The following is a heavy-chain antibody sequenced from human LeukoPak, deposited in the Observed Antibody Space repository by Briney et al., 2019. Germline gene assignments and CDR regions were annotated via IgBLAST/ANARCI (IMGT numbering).Heavy chain of an antibody. J-gene: IGHJ4*02. CDR2: INHSGST. CDR3: ARGRTRYGDYGPDY. V-gene: IGHV4-34*01. D-gene: IGHD4-17*01. CDR1: GGSFSGYY. Sequence: PSETLSVTCAVYGGSFSGYYWSWIRQPPGKGLEWIGEINHSGSTNYNPSLKSRVTISVDTSKNQFSLKLSSVTAADTAVYYCARGRTRYGDYGPDYWGQGTLVTVSS.